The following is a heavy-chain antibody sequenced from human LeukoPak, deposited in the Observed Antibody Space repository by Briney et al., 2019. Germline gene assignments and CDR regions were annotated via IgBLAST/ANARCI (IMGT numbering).Heavy chain of an antibody. CDR1: GGSIRSTSYY. D-gene: IGHD1-26*01. CDR3: ARNIVGAEYYYYGMDV. V-gene: IGHV4-39*01. CDR2: LYYSGST. Sequence: SETLSLSCTVSGGSIRSTSYYWGWIRQPPGKGLEWIGSLYYSGSTYYNPSLKSRVTISVDTSKNQFSLKLSSVTAADTAAYYCARNIVGAEYYYYGMDVWGQGTTVTVSS. J-gene: IGHJ6*02.